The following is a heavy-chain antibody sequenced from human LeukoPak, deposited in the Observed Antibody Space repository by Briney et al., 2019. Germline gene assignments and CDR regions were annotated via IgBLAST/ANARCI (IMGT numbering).Heavy chain of an antibody. CDR3: ARVRGPPRSPLAAARHEAEYFQH. J-gene: IGHJ1*01. CDR2: FDPEDGET. V-gene: IGHV1-24*01. Sequence: GASVKVSCKVSGYTLTELSMHWVRQAPGKGLEWMGGFDPEDGETIYAQKFQGRVTMTRDTSISTAYMELSRLRSDDTAVYYCARVRGPPRSPLAAARHEAEYFQHWGQGTLVTVSS. CDR1: GYTLTELS. D-gene: IGHD6-13*01.